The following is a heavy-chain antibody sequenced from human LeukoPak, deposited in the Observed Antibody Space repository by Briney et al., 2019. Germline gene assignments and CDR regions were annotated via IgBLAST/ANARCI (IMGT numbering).Heavy chain of an antibody. Sequence: SETLSLTCTVSGGSISSSSYYWGWIRQPPGKGLEWIGSIYYSGSTYYNPSLKSRVTISVDTSKSQFSLKLSSVTAADTAVYYCARPCGDRYNYGYWGQGTLVTVSS. CDR1: GGSISSSSYY. J-gene: IGHJ4*02. CDR2: IYYSGST. CDR3: ARPCGDRYNYGY. D-gene: IGHD5-24*01. V-gene: IGHV4-39*01.